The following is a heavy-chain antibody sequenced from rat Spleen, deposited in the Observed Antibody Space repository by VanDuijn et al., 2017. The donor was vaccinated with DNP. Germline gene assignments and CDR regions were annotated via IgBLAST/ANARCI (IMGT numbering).Heavy chain of an antibody. Sequence: EVQLVETGGGLVQPGRSLKLSCVASGFTFSSYWMYWIRQAPGKGLECVASISYDGTNTYYRDSVKGRFTISRGNAKSTLYLLMDSLRSEDTATYYCARPDYWGQGVMVTVSS. CDR3: ARPDY. V-gene: IGHV5-58*01. CDR1: GFTFSSYW. J-gene: IGHJ2*01. CDR2: ISYDGTNT.